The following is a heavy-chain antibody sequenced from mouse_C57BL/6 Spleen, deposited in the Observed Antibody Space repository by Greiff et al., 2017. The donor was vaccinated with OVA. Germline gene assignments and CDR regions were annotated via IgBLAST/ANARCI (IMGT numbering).Heavy chain of an antibody. CDR2: ISGGGGNT. D-gene: IGHD4-1*01. Sequence: SGGGLVKPGGSLKLSCAASGFTFSSYTMSWVRQTPEKRLEWVATISGGGGNTYYPDSVKGRSTLSRDNAKNTLYLQMNILRSGDTALYYCARHAGAFDYWGQGTTLTVSS. CDR1: GFTFSSYT. J-gene: IGHJ2*01. CDR3: ARHAGAFDY. V-gene: IGHV5-9*01.